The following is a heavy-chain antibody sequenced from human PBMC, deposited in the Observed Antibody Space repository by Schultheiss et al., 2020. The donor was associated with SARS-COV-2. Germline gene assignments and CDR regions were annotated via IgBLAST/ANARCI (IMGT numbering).Heavy chain of an antibody. V-gene: IGHV3-23*01. Sequence: GGSLRLSCAASGFTFDDYAMHWVRQAPGKGLEWVSAISGSGGSTYYADSVKGRFTISRDNSKNTLYLQMNSLRAEDTAVYYCAKDTSGWVDYWGQGTLVTVSS. CDR2: ISGSGGST. CDR3: AKDTSGWVDY. J-gene: IGHJ4*02. CDR1: GFTFDDYA. D-gene: IGHD6-19*01.